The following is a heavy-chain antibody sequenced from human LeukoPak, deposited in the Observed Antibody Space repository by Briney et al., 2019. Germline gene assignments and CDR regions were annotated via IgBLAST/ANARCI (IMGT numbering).Heavy chain of an antibody. CDR1: GYTFTSYG. CDR3: ARDSARPVGATGPAFDY. CDR2: ISGYNGNT. D-gene: IGHD1-26*01. J-gene: IGHJ4*02. V-gene: IGHV1-18*01. Sequence: ASVKVSCKASGYTFTSYGISWVRQAPGQGLEWMGWISGYNGNTNYAQKLQGRVTMSTDTSTSTAYMELKSLRSDDTAVYYCARDSARPVGATGPAFDYWGQGTLVTVSS.